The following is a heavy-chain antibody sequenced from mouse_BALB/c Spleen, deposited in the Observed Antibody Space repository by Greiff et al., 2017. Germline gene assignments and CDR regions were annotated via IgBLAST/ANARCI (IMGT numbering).Heavy chain of an antibody. Sequence: VQRVESGAELVKPGASVKLSCKASGYTFTSYYMYWVKQRPGQGLEWIGEINPSNGGTNFNEKFKSKATLTVDKSSSTAYMQLSSLTSEDSAVYYCTRSADYPFAYWGQGTLVTVSA. CDR1: GYTFTSYY. CDR3: TRSADYPFAY. J-gene: IGHJ3*01. D-gene: IGHD2-4*01. V-gene: IGHV1S81*02. CDR2: INPSNGGT.